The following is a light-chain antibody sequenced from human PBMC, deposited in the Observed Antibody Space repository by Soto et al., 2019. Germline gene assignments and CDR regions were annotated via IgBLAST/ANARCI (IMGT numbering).Light chain of an antibody. J-gene: IGKJ4*01. CDR1: QSLTNSF. V-gene: IGKV3-20*01. CDR2: GAS. Sequence: EIVLTQSPGTLSLSPGERATLSCRASQSLTNSFLAWYQQKPGQAPRLLIYGASSRATGIPNRFSGSGSGTDFTLTISRLEPEDFVVYYCQQYGTSPLTFGGGTKVEIK. CDR3: QQYGTSPLT.